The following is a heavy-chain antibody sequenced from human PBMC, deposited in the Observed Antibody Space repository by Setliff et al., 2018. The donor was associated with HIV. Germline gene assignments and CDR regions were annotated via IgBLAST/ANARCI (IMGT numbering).Heavy chain of an antibody. D-gene: IGHD3-22*01. CDR2: IKKDGSEK. V-gene: IGHV3-7*03. CDR3: ARDPRDSGGYYLKSDAFDI. J-gene: IGHJ3*02. CDR1: GFIFSNYW. Sequence: PGGSLRLSCAASGFIFSNYWMSWVRQAPGKGPEWVATIKKDGSEKYYVDAVKGRFTISRDNGNNLMYLQLDSLRAEDTAFYYCARDPRDSGGYYLKSDAFDIWGQGTMVTVSS.